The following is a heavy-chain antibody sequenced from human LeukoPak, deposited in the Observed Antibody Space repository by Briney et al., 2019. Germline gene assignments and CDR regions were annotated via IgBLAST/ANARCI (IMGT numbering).Heavy chain of an antibody. D-gene: IGHD2-15*01. CDR3: AKVPIDIVVVVAAAYFDY. Sequence: GGSPRLSCAASGFTFSSYAMSWVRQAPGKGLEWVSAISGSGGSTYYADSVKGRFTISRDNSKNTLYLQMNSLRAEDTAVYYCAKVPIDIVVVVAAAYFDYWGQGTLVTVSS. CDR2: ISGSGGST. CDR1: GFTFSSYA. V-gene: IGHV3-23*01. J-gene: IGHJ4*02.